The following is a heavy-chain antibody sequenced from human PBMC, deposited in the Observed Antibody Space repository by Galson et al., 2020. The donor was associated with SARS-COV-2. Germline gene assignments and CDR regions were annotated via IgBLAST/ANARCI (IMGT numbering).Heavy chain of an antibody. CDR1: GGTFSSYA. Sequence: SVKISCKASGGTFSSYAISWVRQAPVQGLEWMGGIIPMFGTANYAQKFQGRVTITTYESTSTAYMELNSLRSEDTAVYYCARDLVRYYYDSGYYYMDVWGKGTTVTVSS. V-gene: IGHV1-69*05. CDR2: IIPMFGTA. CDR3: ARDLVRYYYDSGYYYMDV. J-gene: IGHJ6*03. D-gene: IGHD3-10*01.